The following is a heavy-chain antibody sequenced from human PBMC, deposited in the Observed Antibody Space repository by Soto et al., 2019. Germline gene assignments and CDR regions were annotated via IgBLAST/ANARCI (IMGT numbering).Heavy chain of an antibody. Sequence: PWGSLRLSCAASVFTFIRYAISSVRQGPGEGREWGSAISGSGGRTYYADSVKGRFTISRDNSKNTLYLQMNSLRAEDTAVYYCAKDQSVTGPANDAFDIGGQGQMITGSS. CDR1: VFTFIRYA. J-gene: IGHJ3*02. CDR3: AKDQSVTGPANDAFDI. V-gene: IGHV3-23*01. D-gene: IGHD1-20*01. CDR2: ISGSGGRT.